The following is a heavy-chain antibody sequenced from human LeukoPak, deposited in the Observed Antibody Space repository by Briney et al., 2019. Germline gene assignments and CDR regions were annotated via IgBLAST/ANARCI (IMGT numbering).Heavy chain of an antibody. CDR1: GFTFSSYS. J-gene: IGHJ3*02. Sequence: GGSLRLSCAASGFTFSSYSMNWVRQAPGKGLEWVSSISSSSSYIYYADSVKGRFTISRDNAKNSLYLQMNSLRAEDTAVYYCARDETWELRCFDWLLPDDAFDIWGQGTMVTVSS. CDR2: ISSSSSYI. V-gene: IGHV3-21*01. D-gene: IGHD3-9*01. CDR3: ARDETWELRCFDWLLPDDAFDI.